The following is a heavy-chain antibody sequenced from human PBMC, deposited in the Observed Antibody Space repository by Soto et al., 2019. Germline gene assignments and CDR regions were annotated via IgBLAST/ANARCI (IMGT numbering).Heavy chain of an antibody. D-gene: IGHD2-15*01. CDR3: AKGESGGGSWYGDYYYYYGMDV. Sequence: PGGSLRLSCAASGFTFSSYGMHWVRQAPGKWLEWVAVISYDGSNKYYADSVKGRFTISRDNSKNTLYLQMNSLRAEDTAVYYCAKGESGGGSWYGDYYYYYGMDVWGQGXTVTVPS. V-gene: IGHV3-30*18. J-gene: IGHJ6*02. CDR1: GFTFSSYG. CDR2: ISYDGSNK.